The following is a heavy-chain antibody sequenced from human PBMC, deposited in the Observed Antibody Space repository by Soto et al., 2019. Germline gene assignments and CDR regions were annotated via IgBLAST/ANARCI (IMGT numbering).Heavy chain of an antibody. V-gene: IGHV2-70*04. CDR2: IDWDGEK. CDR1: GFSLTSNDMR. Sequence: SGPTLVNPTQTLTLACTFSGFSLTSNDMRVTWIRQPPGNALELLARIDWDGEKFYSSSLRTRLTISKDSSKNQVVLTVTNMDPVDTATYYCARTTNTGTDYWGQGILVTVSS. D-gene: IGHD1-1*01. J-gene: IGHJ4*02. CDR3: ARTTNTGTDY.